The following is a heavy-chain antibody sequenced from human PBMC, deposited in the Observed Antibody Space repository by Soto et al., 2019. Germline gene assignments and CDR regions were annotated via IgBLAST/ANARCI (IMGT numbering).Heavy chain of an antibody. V-gene: IGHV4-31*01. Sequence: QVQLQESGPGLVKPSQTLSLTCTVSGGSISSGGYYWSWIRQHPGKGLEWIGYIYYSGSTYYNPSLQSPVTISVDTSKNQFSLKLSSVPAADPAVYYCARDASYGSGVDYWGQGTLVTVSS. CDR3: ARDASYGSGVDY. D-gene: IGHD3-10*01. CDR1: GGSISSGGYY. J-gene: IGHJ4*02. CDR2: IYYSGST.